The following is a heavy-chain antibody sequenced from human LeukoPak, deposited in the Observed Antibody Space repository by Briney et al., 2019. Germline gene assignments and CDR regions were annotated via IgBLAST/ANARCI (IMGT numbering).Heavy chain of an antibody. CDR3: ARDYGQLDSFFDY. Sequence: GGSLRLSCAASGFTFSDYYMSWIRQAPGKGLEWVSYISSSGSTIYYADSVKGRFTISRDNAKNSLYLQMNSPRAEDTAVYYCARDYGQLDSFFDYWGQGTLVTVSS. V-gene: IGHV3-11*01. D-gene: IGHD6-6*01. J-gene: IGHJ4*02. CDR2: ISSSGSTI. CDR1: GFTFSDYY.